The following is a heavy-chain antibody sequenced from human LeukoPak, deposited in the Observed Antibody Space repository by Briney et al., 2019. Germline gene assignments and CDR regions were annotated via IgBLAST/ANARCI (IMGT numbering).Heavy chain of an antibody. J-gene: IGHJ3*01. CDR1: GYTFRDYY. V-gene: IGHV1-2*02. CDR3: ASSGFHHGFYF. Sequence: GASVKVSCKASGYTFRDYYMHWVRQAPGQGLEWMGWIDPKSGGPNYAQKFQGGVTLTSDTSISTSYMELSRLTSDDTAVYYCASSGFHHGFYFWGQGTVVTVSS. CDR2: IDPKSGGP.